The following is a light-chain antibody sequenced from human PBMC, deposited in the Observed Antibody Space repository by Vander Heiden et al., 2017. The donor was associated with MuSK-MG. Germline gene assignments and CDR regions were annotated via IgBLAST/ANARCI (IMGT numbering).Light chain of an antibody. CDR3: QRYGRSRLT. CDR1: QSVSSSY. J-gene: IGKJ4*01. CDR2: GAS. V-gene: IGKV3-20*01. Sequence: EIVLTQSPGTLSLSPGERATLSCRASQSVSSSYLAWYQQKPGQAPRLLIYGASRRATGISDRLSGSASGTDFTLTISILEPEDFTVYYCQRYGRSRLTFGAGTNVEIK.